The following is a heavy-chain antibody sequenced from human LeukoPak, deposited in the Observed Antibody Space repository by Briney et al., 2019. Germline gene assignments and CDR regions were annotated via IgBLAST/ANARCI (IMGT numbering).Heavy chain of an antibody. CDR2: ITGSGGNT. V-gene: IGHV3-23*01. J-gene: IGHJ4*02. Sequence: GGSLRLSCVASGFTFNNYAMSWVRQAPGKGLEWVSAITGSGGNTYYADSVKGRFTISRDNSKNTVFLQMNSLRAEDTAVYYCAKWGDYDVLTGYYVSDYWGQGTLVTVSS. CDR1: GFTFNNYA. CDR3: AKWGDYDVLTGYYVSDY. D-gene: IGHD3-9*01.